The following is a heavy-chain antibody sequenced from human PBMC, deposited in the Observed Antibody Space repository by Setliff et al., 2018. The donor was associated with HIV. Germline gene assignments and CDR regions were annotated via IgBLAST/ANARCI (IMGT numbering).Heavy chain of an antibody. J-gene: IGHJ3*02. CDR2: INHSGST. D-gene: IGHD3-22*01. Sequence: PSETLSLTCAVYGGPISGYYWSWIRQSPGKGLEWIGEINHSGSTNFNPSLKSRVIISLDTSKNQFSLRVNSVTAADTAVYYCARSLVPSGYYYGRHAFDIWGQGTKVTVSS. V-gene: IGHV4-34*01. CDR3: ARSLVPSGYYYGRHAFDI. CDR1: GGPISGYY.